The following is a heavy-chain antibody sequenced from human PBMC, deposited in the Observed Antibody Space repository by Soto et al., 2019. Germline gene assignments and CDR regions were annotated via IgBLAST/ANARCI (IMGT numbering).Heavy chain of an antibody. D-gene: IGHD3-3*01. J-gene: IGHJ5*02. CDR1: GFTFSNAL. Sequence: EVQLVESGGGLVKPGGSLRLSCAASGFTFSNALMTWVRQAPGKGLEWVGRIKSKSDGATTDYAAPVRGRFIISRDDSKNPLYLQMNSLKTEDTAVYSCNTGLTICGVVIDPWGQGTLVTVSS. CDR3: NTGLTICGVVIDP. V-gene: IGHV3-15*01. CDR2: IKSKSDGATT.